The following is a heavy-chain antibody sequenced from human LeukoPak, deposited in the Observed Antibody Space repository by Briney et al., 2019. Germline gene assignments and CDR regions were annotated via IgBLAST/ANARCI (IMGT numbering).Heavy chain of an antibody. V-gene: IGHV4-59*01. J-gene: IGHJ6*02. Sequence: SETLSLTCTVSGGSISSYYWSWIRQPPGKGLEWIGYIYYSGSTNYNPSLKSRVSLSVDTSTNQFSLKLSSVTAADTAVYYCARGVDYDFWSGYYKGRYYNYYYGMDVWGQGTTVTVSS. CDR1: GGSISSYY. D-gene: IGHD3-3*01. CDR2: IYYSGST. CDR3: ARGVDYDFWSGYYKGRYYNYYYGMDV.